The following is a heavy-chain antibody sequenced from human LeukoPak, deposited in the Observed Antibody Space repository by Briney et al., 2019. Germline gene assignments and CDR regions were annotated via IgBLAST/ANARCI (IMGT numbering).Heavy chain of an antibody. D-gene: IGHD6-19*01. CDR2: ISYDGSNK. V-gene: IGHV3-30*18. J-gene: IGHJ1*01. CDR1: GFTFSSYG. CDR3: AKDQDGWYNGNFQH. Sequence: GRSLRLSCAASGFTFSSYGMHWVRQAPGKGLEWVAVISYDGSNKYYADSVKGRFTISRDNSKNTLYLQMNSLRAEDTAVYYCAKDQDGWYNGNFQHWGQGTLVTVSS.